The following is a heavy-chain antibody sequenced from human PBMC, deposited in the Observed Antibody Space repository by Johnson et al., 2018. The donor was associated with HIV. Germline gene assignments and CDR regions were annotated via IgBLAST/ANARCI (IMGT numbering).Heavy chain of an antibody. CDR3: STVIGSAFDI. CDR1: GFTFSSYA. CDR2: ISGSGGSA. V-gene: IGHV3-23*04. J-gene: IGHJ3*02. Sequence: VQLVESGGGVVQPGKSLRLSCAASGFTFSSYAMSWVRQAPGKGLEWVSAISGSGGSAYYADSVKGRLTISRDNSKNTLYLQMNSRRAEDTAVYYCSTVIGSAFDICGQGTMVTVSS. D-gene: IGHD2-21*01.